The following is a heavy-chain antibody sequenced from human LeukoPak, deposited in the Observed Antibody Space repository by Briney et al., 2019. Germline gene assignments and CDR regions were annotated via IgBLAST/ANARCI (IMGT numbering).Heavy chain of an antibody. CDR2: IYYSGST. CDR3: ARAPYYYDSSGVPHDAFDI. V-gene: IGHV4-39*07. CDR1: GGSISSSSYY. D-gene: IGHD3-22*01. Sequence: PSETLSLTCTVSGGSISSSSYYWGWIRQPPGKGLEWIGSIYYSGSTYYNPSLKSRVTISVDTSKNQFSLKLSSVTAADTAVYYCARAPYYYDSSGVPHDAFDIWGQGTMVTVSS. J-gene: IGHJ3*02.